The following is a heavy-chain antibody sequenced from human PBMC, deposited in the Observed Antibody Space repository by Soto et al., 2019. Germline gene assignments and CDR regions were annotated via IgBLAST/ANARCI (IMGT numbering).Heavy chain of an antibody. J-gene: IGHJ4*02. CDR1: GFSFGHSA. D-gene: IGHD3-10*01. CDR2: ISGTGGAA. Sequence: GSVRLSCAASGFSFGHSAMSWVRRAPGNGLEWVAAISGTGGAAYYADSVKGRFTISRDNSRNTLFLQMNSLRVDDTAIYHCAKPEEVVRGFDFWGLGTLVTVSS. CDR3: AKPEEVVRGFDF. V-gene: IGHV3-23*01.